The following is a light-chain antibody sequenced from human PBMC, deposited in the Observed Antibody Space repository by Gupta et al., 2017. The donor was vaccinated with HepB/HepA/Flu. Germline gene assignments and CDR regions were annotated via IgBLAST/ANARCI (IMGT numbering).Light chain of an antibody. Sequence: EIQMTQSPSSLSSSVGDRVTITCQATHDIKTFLNWFQQKSGKAPRLLIYGASNLESGVPPRFSGSGSGTQFSFTITNLQPEDVASYACQQDDHLPYTFGQGTELEI. CDR2: GAS. J-gene: IGKJ2*01. CDR3: QQDDHLPYT. CDR1: HDIKTF. V-gene: IGKV1-33*01.